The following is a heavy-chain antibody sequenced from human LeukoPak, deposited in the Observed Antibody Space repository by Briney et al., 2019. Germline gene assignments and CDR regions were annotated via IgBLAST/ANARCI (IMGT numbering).Heavy chain of an antibody. V-gene: IGHV3-21*01. CDR3: SSSGRSSRHDY. CDR1: GFTFSNYN. Sequence: GGSLRLSCAASGFTFSNYNMNWVRQAPGKGLEWVSSISSSSSYIYYADSVKGRFTISRDNAKNSLYLQMKSLIAEDTAVYYCSSSGRSSRHDYWGQETLVTVPS. J-gene: IGHJ4*02. D-gene: IGHD6-19*01. CDR2: ISSSSSYI.